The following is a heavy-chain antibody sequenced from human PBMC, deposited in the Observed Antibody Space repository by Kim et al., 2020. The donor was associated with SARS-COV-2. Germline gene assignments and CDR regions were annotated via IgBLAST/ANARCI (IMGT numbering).Heavy chain of an antibody. J-gene: IGHJ4*02. CDR2: T. D-gene: IGHD2-15*01. V-gene: IGHV3-23*01. CDR3: AKVLGYPFDY. Sequence: TYYADSVKGRFTISRDNSKNTLYLQMNSQRAEDTAVYYCAKVLGYPFDYGGQGTLVTVSS.